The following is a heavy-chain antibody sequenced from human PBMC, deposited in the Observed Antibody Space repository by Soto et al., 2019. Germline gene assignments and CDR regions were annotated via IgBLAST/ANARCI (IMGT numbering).Heavy chain of an antibody. CDR2: INPNTGGT. D-gene: IGHD6-13*01. CDR1: GYTFTLYY. CDR3: ARGGSWYDY. V-gene: IGHV1-2*02. Sequence: QVLLVQSEAAVKKPGASVKVSCKASGYTFTLYYIHWVRQAPEQGLEWMGWINPNTGGTNSAQKFQGRVPMTRDTSIRTVYMELSGLRSDDTAVYYCARGGSWYDYWGQGTLVTVSS. J-gene: IGHJ4*02.